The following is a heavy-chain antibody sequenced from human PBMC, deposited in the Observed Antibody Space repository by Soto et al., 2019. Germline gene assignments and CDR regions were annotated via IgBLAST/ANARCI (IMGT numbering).Heavy chain of an antibody. V-gene: IGHV1-69*13. CDR1: GGTFSNYA. Sequence: SVKVSCKASGGTFSNYAISWVRQAPGQGLEWMGGIIPLFGTANYAQKFQGRVTITADEPTSTAYMSLKLSSVTAADTAVYYYARVETTETNDGGYFNGMDVWGQGTTVTVSS. CDR2: IIPLFGTA. D-gene: IGHD4-17*01. J-gene: IGHJ6*02. CDR3: ARVETTETNDGGYFNGMDV.